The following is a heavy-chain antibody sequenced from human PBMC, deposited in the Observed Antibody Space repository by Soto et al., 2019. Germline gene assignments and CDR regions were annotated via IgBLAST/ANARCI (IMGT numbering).Heavy chain of an antibody. Sequence: PSETLSLTCTVSGGPISSDYWSWIRQPPGKGLEWIAYIYYSGSTNYNPSLKSRVTISVDTSKNQFSLKLSSVTAADTAVYYCARRYGPGFDYWGQGTLVTVSS. J-gene: IGHJ4*02. CDR3: ARRYGPGFDY. D-gene: IGHD4-17*01. V-gene: IGHV4-59*08. CDR2: IYYSGST. CDR1: GGPISSDY.